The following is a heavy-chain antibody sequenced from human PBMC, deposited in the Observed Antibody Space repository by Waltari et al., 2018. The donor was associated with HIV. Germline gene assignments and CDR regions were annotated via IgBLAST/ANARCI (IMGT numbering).Heavy chain of an antibody. CDR3: ARDSALWFGDRSVGAFDI. D-gene: IGHD3-10*01. Sequence: ASGFTFSSYGMHWVRQAPGKGLEWVAVIWYDGSNKYYADSVKGRFTISRDNSKNTLYLQMNSLRAEDTAVYYCARDSALWFGDRSVGAFDIWGQGTMVTVSS. J-gene: IGHJ3*02. CDR2: IWYDGSNK. CDR1: GFTFSSYG. V-gene: IGHV3-33*01.